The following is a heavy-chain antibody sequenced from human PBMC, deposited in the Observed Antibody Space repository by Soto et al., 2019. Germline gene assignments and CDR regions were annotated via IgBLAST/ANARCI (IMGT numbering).Heavy chain of an antibody. D-gene: IGHD6-19*01. CDR2: IIPMFDST. Sequence: QVQLVQSGAEVQKPGSSVKVSCKVSGGTFNTHSFNWVRQAPGQGLEWMGGIIPMFDSTVYSQRFQGRVTITADESTRTVYMELSSLRSEDTALYYCPRDPNCKTSSCHKWFDPWGQGTLVIVSS. CDR3: PRDPNCKTSSCHKWFDP. CDR1: GGTFNTHS. J-gene: IGHJ5*02. V-gene: IGHV1-69*01.